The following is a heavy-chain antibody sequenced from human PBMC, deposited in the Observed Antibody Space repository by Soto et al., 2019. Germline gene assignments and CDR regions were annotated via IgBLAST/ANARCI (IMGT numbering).Heavy chain of an antibody. CDR3: ARDASASTVGYYYYYMDV. V-gene: IGHV3-7*01. Sequence: GGSLRLSCAASGFTFSSYWMSWVRQAPGKGLEWVANIKQDGSEKYYVDSVKGRFTISRDNAKNSLYLQMNSLRAEDTAVYYCARDASASTVGYYYYYMDVWGKGTTVTVSS. CDR1: GFTFSSYW. CDR2: IKQDGSEK. J-gene: IGHJ6*03. D-gene: IGHD4-17*01.